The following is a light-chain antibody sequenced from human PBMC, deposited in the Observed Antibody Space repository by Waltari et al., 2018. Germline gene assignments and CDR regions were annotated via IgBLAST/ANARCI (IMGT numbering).Light chain of an antibody. CDR3: CSYAGSAVSV. J-gene: IGLJ3*02. Sequence: QSALTQTATVSGSPGQSITISCSGASSDIGKYNLVSWYQQHPGQAPTLIVYDVDKRPSGVSNRFSGSKSGNTAFLTISGLQTADEADYYCCSYAGSAVSVFGGGTKLTVL. CDR1: SSDIGKYNL. V-gene: IGLV2-23*02. CDR2: DVD.